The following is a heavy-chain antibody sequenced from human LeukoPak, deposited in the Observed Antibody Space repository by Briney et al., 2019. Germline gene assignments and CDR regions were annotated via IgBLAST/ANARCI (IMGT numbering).Heavy chain of an antibody. CDR3: AKRMVRGVWFDP. D-gene: IGHD3-10*01. Sequence: PGGSLRLSCAASGFTFSSYGMHWVRQAPGKGLEWVAFIRYDGSNKYYADSVKGRFTISRDNSKNTLYLQMNSLRAEDTAVCYCAKRMVRGVWFDPWGQGTLVTVSS. CDR1: GFTFSSYG. CDR2: IRYDGSNK. J-gene: IGHJ5*02. V-gene: IGHV3-30*02.